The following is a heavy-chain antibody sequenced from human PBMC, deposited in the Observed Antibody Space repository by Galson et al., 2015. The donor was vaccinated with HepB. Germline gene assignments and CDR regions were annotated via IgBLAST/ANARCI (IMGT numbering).Heavy chain of an antibody. CDR2: IYGGGAT. CDR1: GFTVSSVY. D-gene: IGHD3-10*01. Sequence: SLRLSCAASGFTVSSVYMSWVRQAPGRGLEWVSIIYGGGATYYTDSVKGRFIISRDDSKNTVYLQMNSLRAEDTAVHYCAKDGTLFGPGDYFDYWGQGTLVTVSS. CDR3: AKDGTLFGPGDYFDY. J-gene: IGHJ4*02. V-gene: IGHV3-53*01.